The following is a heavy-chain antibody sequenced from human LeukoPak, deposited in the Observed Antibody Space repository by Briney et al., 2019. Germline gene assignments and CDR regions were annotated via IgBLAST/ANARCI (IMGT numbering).Heavy chain of an antibody. CDR2: MNPNSGNT. J-gene: IGHJ4*02. V-gene: IGHV1-8*01. CDR1: GYTFTSYD. CDR3: ARASDYGDYVEIDY. D-gene: IGHD4-17*01. Sequence: GASVKVSCKASGYTFTSYDINWVRQATGQGLEWMGWMNPNSGNTGYAQKFQGRVTMTRNTSISTAYMELSSLRSEDTAVYYCARASDYGDYVEIDYWGQGTLVTVSS.